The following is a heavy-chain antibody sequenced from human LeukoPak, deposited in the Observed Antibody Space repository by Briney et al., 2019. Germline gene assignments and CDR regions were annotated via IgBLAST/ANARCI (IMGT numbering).Heavy chain of an antibody. Sequence: SETLSLTCTVSGGSISSMSYYWGGIRQPPGKGRELIGGIDYSGSTYYNPSLKSRLAISVDTSKNQFSPTVSYVTAADTEVYSCARDGSYGSGTYYQDYWGQGTLVTVSS. CDR3: ARDGSYGSGTYYQDY. CDR2: IDYSGST. CDR1: GGSISSMSYY. D-gene: IGHD3-10*01. V-gene: IGHV4-39*07. J-gene: IGHJ4*02.